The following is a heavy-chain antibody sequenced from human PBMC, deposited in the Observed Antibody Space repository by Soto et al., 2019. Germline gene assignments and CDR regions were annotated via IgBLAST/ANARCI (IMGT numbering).Heavy chain of an antibody. J-gene: IGHJ3*02. CDR1: GFIFSTYA. CDR2: ISSSGGST. CDR3: AHPRGYGVFDAVDI. V-gene: IGHV3-23*01. Sequence: GGSLRLSCAASGFIFSTYAMNWVRQAPGKGLEWVAAISSSGGSTFYAESVRGRFTISRDNSINTLYLQMSSLRTEDTAVYYCAHPRGYGVFDAVDIWGQGTMVTVSS. D-gene: IGHD4-17*01.